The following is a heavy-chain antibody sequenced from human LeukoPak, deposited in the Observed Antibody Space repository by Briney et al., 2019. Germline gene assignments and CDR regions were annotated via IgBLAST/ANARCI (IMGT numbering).Heavy chain of an antibody. V-gene: IGHV4-59*08. J-gene: IGHJ3*02. D-gene: IGHD1-26*01. CDR2: IYYRGSA. Sequence: PSETLSLTCTVSGDSINSYYWSWIRQPPGKGLEWLGYIYYRGSANYNPSLKSRVTVSVDTSKNQFSLRLTAADTAVYYCARHGIVGAKIAFDIWGQGTMVTVSS. CDR3: ARHGIVGAKIAFDI. CDR1: GDSINSYY.